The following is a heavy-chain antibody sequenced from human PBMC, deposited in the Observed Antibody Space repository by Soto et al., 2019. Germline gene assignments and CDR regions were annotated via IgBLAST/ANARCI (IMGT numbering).Heavy chain of an antibody. Sequence: GGSLRLSCAASGFTVSSNYMSWVRQAPGKGLEWVSVIYSGGSTYYADSVKGRFTISRDNSKNTLYLQMNSLRAEDTAVYYCAREMATSPKFDYWGQGTLVTVSS. V-gene: IGHV3-66*01. CDR1: GFTVSSNY. CDR2: IYSGGST. D-gene: IGHD5-12*01. CDR3: AREMATSPKFDY. J-gene: IGHJ4*02.